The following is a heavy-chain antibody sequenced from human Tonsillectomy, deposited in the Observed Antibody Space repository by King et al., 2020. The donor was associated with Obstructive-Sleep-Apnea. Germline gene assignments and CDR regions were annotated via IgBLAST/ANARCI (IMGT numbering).Heavy chain of an antibody. CDR1: GFIFSEYG. V-gene: IGHV3-23*04. CDR3: AKDRQRGRVGVYFDY. J-gene: IGHJ4*02. CDR2: ISGGAGST. Sequence: QLVQSGGGLVQPGGSLRLSCAASGFIFSEYGMSWVRQAPGKGLEWVSAISGGAGSTYYADSVKGRFTISRDNSRNTVYLQISSLRAEDTAVYYCAKDRQRGRVGVYFDYGGQGPLVTVST. D-gene: IGHD2-8*01.